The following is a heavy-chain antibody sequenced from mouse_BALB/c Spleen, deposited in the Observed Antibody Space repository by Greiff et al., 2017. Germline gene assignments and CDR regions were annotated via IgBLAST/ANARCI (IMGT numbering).Heavy chain of an antibody. CDR3: ARHFDYYVGVRVDY. Sequence: EVQGVESGGGLVKPGGSLKLSCAASGFTFSSYGMSWVRQTPDKRLEWVATISSGGSYTYYPDSVKGRFTISRDNAKNTLYLQMSSLKSEDTAMYYCARHFDYYVGVRVDYWGQGTSVTVSS. CDR1: GFTFSSYG. CDR2: ISSGGSYT. D-gene: IGHD1-1*01. J-gene: IGHJ4*01. V-gene: IGHV5-6*01.